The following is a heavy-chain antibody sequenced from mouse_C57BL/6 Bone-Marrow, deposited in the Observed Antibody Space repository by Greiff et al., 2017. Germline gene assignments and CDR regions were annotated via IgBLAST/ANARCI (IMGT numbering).Heavy chain of an antibody. D-gene: IGHD1-1*01. CDR3: ARIDYYGSSLYYFDY. Sequence: QVTLKESGPGILQPSQTLSLTCSFSGFSLSTFGMGVGWIRQPSGKGLEWLAHIWLDDDKYYNPALKSRLTISKDTSKNQVFLKIANVDTADTATYYCARIDYYGSSLYYFDYWGQGTTLTVSS. V-gene: IGHV8-8*01. J-gene: IGHJ2*01. CDR2: IWLDDDK. CDR1: GFSLSTFGMG.